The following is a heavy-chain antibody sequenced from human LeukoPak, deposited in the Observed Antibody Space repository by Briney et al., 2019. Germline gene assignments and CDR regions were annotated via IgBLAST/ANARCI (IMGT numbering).Heavy chain of an antibody. Sequence: PSETLSLTCTVSGGSISSYYWSWIRQPPGKGLEWIGYIYYSGSTNYNPSLKSRVTISVDTSKNQFSLKLSSVTAADTAVYYCARESDGDYVPFGYWGQGTLVTVSS. CDR3: ARESDGDYVPFGY. J-gene: IGHJ4*02. D-gene: IGHD4-17*01. CDR1: GGSISSYY. CDR2: IYYSGST. V-gene: IGHV4-59*01.